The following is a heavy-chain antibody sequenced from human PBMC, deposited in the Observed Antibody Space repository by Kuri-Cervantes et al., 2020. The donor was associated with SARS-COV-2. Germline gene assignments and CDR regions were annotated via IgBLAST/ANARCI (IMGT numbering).Heavy chain of an antibody. J-gene: IGHJ6*02. CDR2: ISSNGGST. D-gene: IGHD3-10*01. CDR3: VKDLGITMVRGVIIDYYYYGMDV. V-gene: IGHV3-64D*09. Sequence: GESLKISCSASGFTFSSYAMHWVRQAPGKGLEYVSAISSNGGSTYYADSVKGRFTISRDNSKNTLYLQMSSLRAEDTAVYYCVKDLGITMVRGVIIDYYYYGMDVWGQGTTVTVSS. CDR1: GFTFSSYA.